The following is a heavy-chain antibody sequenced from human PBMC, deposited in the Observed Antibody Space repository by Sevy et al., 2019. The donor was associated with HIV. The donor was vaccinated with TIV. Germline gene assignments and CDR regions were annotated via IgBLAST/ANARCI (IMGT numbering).Heavy chain of an antibody. CDR3: TRWKAAQSIFDY. D-gene: IGHD6-13*01. CDR2: LKSDVYGGTV. J-gene: IGHJ4*02. CDR1: GFTFGDYC. Sequence: GGSLRLSCTASGFTFGDYCMSWVRQAPGKGLEWVAFLKSDVYGGTVDHAASVRGRFVILRDDSKTIAYLQMNDLKTVDTGVYYCTRWKAAQSIFDYWGQGALVTVSS. V-gene: IGHV3-49*04.